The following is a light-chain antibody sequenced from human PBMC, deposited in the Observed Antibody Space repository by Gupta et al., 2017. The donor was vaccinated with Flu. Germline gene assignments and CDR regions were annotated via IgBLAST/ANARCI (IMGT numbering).Light chain of an antibody. J-gene: IGLJ1*01. CDR2: RNT. CDR1: NSNIGNHF. V-gene: IGLV1-47*01. CDR3: ITWDHSLSAYV. Sequence: SNSNIGNHFIHWYQQHPGTAPKLLIYRNTQRSSGVPDRFSGSKSGTSASLAISGLRSEDEADYYCITWDHSLSAYVFGTGTKVTVL.